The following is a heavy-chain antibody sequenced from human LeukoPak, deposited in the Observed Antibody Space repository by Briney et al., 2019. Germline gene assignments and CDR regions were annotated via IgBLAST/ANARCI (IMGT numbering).Heavy chain of an antibody. CDR2: IWYDGSNK. D-gene: IGHD6-13*01. CDR1: GGTFSSYG. J-gene: IGHJ5*02. Sequence: SCKASGGTFSSYGMHWVRQAPGKGLEWVAVIWYDGSNKYYADSVKGRITISRDNSKNTLYLQMNSLRAEDTAVYYCAKNAAAGTFGFDPWGQGTLVTVSS. V-gene: IGHV3-33*06. CDR3: AKNAAAGTFGFDP.